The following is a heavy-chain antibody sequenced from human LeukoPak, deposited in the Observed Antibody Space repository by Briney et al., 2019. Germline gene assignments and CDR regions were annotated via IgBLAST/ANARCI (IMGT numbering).Heavy chain of an antibody. CDR3: ARDRCGRTSCYPGAFDI. D-gene: IGHD2-2*01. CDR2: IYYTGST. V-gene: IGHV4-59*01. J-gene: IGHJ3*02. CDR1: GDSISSYY. Sequence: SENLSLTCTVSGDSISSYYWSWLRQPPGNGLEWIGYIYYTGSTNYNPSLKSQVTISVDTSKNQFSLKLSSVTAADTAVYYCARDRCGRTSCYPGAFDIWGQGTMVTVSS.